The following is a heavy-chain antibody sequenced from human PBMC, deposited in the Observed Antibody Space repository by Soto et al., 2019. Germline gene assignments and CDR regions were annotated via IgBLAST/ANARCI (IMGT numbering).Heavy chain of an antibody. J-gene: IGHJ4*02. CDR3: AGGQYYFDY. V-gene: IGHV3-30*03. D-gene: IGHD2-15*01. CDR2: ISYDGSNK. CDR1: GFPFSSYG. Sequence: QVQLVESGGGVVQPGRSLRLSCAASGFPFSSYGMHWVRQAPGKGLEWVAHISYDGSNKHYTDSVQGRFTISRDNSKNMLDLQMSSLRAEDTAVYYCAGGQYYFDYCGQGTRVSVSS.